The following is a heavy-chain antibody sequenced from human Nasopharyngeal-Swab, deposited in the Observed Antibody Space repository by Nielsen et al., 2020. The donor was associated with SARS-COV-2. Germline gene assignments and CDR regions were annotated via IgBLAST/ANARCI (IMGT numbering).Heavy chain of an antibody. Sequence: WIRQPPGKGLEWIGYIYYSGSTNYNPSLKSRVTISVDTSKNLFSLKLSSVTAADTAVYYCARCGGDCLKTPTLYYFDYWGQGTLVTVSS. CDR2: IYYSGST. CDR3: ARCGGDCLKTPTLYYFDY. D-gene: IGHD2-21*02. J-gene: IGHJ4*02. V-gene: IGHV4-59*01.